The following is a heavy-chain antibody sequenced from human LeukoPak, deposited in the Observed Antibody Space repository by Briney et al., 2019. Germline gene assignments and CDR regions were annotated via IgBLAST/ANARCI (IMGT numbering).Heavy chain of an antibody. V-gene: IGHV3-9*01. CDR1: GFTFDNYV. Sequence: AGGSLRLSCAASGFTFDNYVMHWVRLVPGKGLECVSSITPNSGGVGYAASVKGRFTISRDNARNSLYLQMNSLKAEDTALYYCVKDAPNGSIGYWGQGTLVTVSS. J-gene: IGHJ4*02. CDR2: ITPNSGGV. D-gene: IGHD2/OR15-2a*01. CDR3: VKDAPNGSIGY.